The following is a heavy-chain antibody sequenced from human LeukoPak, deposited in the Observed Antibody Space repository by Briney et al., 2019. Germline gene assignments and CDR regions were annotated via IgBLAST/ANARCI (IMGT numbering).Heavy chain of an antibody. V-gene: IGHV3-53*01. CDR1: GFTVSSNY. J-gene: IGHJ3*02. Sequence: GGSLRLSCAASGFTVSSNYMSWVRQAPGKGLEWVSVIYSGGSTYYADSVKGRFTISRDNSKNTLYLQMNSLRAEDTAVYYCARRSGLDAFDIWGQGTMVTVSS. D-gene: IGHD3-22*01. CDR2: IYSGGST. CDR3: ARRSGLDAFDI.